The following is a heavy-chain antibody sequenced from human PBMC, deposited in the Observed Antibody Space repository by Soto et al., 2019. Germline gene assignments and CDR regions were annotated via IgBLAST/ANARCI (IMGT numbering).Heavy chain of an antibody. CDR1: GFTFSSYE. Sequence: GGSLRLSCAASGFTFSSYEMNWVRQAPGKGPEWVSYISSSGSTIYYADSVKGRFTISRDNAKNSLYLQMNSLRAEDTAVYYCARGEESTVVTNWFDPWGQGTLVTVSS. CDR2: ISSSGSTI. J-gene: IGHJ5*02. V-gene: IGHV3-48*03. CDR3: ARGEESTVVTNWFDP. D-gene: IGHD4-17*01.